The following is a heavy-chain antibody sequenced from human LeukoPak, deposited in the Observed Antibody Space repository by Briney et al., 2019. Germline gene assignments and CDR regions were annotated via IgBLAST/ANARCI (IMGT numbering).Heavy chain of an antibody. Sequence: HSGGSLRLSCAASGFTFSSYAMHWVRQAPGKGLEWVAVISYDGSNKYYADSVKGRFTISRDNSKNTLYLQMNSLRAEDTAVYYCARDVNWTPLSDYWGQGTLVTVSS. V-gene: IGHV3-30-3*01. D-gene: IGHD1-20*01. CDR3: ARDVNWTPLSDY. J-gene: IGHJ4*02. CDR1: GFTFSSYA. CDR2: ISYDGSNK.